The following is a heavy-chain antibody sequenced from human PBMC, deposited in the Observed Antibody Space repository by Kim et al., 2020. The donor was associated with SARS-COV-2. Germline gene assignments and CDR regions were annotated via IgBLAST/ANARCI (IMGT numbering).Heavy chain of an antibody. V-gene: IGHV4-59*13. D-gene: IGHD2-2*01. CDR1: GGSISSYY. Sequence: SETLSLTCTVSGGSISSYYWSWIRQPPGKGLEWIGYIYYSGSTNYNPSLKSRVTISVDTSKNQFSLKLSSVTAADTAVYYCASGTLYCSSTSCYDWFDPWGQGTLVTVSS. CDR3: ASGTLYCSSTSCYDWFDP. J-gene: IGHJ5*02. CDR2: IYYSGST.